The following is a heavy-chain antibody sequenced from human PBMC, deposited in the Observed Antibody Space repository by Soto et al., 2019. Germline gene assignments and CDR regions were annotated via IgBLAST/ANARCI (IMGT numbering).Heavy chain of an antibody. D-gene: IGHD3-22*01. CDR1: GGSISSGDYY. CDR2: IYYSGST. J-gene: IGHJ4*02. Sequence: PSVTLSVTCTVSGGSISSGDYYWSWIRQPPWKGLEWIGYIYYSGSTYYNPSLKSRVTISVDTSKNQFSLKLSSVTAADTAVYYCARSLGGYDSSGYPDYYFDYWGQRTLVTVSS. V-gene: IGHV4-30-4*01. CDR3: ARSLGGYDSSGYPDYYFDY.